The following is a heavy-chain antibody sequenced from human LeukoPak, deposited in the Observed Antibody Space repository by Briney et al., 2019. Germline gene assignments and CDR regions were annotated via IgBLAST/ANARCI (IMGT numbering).Heavy chain of an antibody. CDR1: GYTFTSYA. Sequence: ASVKVSCKASGYTFTSYAIHWVRQAPGQRLEWMGWINPNSGGTDYAQMFQGRVTMTRDTSISTAYMELSSLRSDDMAVYYCAGEYVEITVMDVWGQGTTVTVSS. D-gene: IGHD3-16*01. CDR2: INPNSGGT. V-gene: IGHV1-2*02. CDR3: AGEYVEITVMDV. J-gene: IGHJ6*02.